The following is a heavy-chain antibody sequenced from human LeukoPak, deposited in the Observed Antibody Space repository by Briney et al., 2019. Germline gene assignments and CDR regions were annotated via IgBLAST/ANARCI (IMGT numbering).Heavy chain of an antibody. V-gene: IGHV3-30*02. D-gene: IGHD1-7*01. CDR3: TKEGLPGTASDGFDT. CDR1: GLTFSYRG. J-gene: IGHJ3*02. Sequence: PGGSLRLSCVASGLTFSYRGIHWVRQSPGKGLEWVAFIRHDRIDKYYGHSVKGRVTISRDTSEDTVFLQMNSLRTEDTAVYYCTKEGLPGTASDGFDTWGRGTMVTVSS. CDR2: IRHDRIDK.